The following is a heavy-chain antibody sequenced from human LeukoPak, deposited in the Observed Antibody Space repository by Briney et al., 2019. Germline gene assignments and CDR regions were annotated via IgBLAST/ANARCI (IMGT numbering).Heavy chain of an antibody. CDR1: GFTFSDYY. CDR2: ISSSGSTI. Sequence: GGSLRLSCAASGFTFSDYYMSWIRQAPGKGLEWVSYISSSGSTIYYADSVKGRFTISRDNAKNSLYLQMNSLRAEDTAVYYCARANEYGSGSYRLDAFDIWGQGTMVTVSS. J-gene: IGHJ3*02. D-gene: IGHD3-10*01. CDR3: ARANEYGSGSYRLDAFDI. V-gene: IGHV3-11*01.